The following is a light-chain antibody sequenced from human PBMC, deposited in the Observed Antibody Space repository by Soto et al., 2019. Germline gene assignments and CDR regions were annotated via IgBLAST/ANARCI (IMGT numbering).Light chain of an antibody. V-gene: IGKV1-39*01. J-gene: IGKJ4*01. CDR3: QQSYSTPLT. Sequence: DIQMTQSPSTLSASVGDRVTTTCRSSQSISSWLAWYQQKPGKAPNLLIYGASSLQSGVPSRFRGSGSGTEFTLTIRSLQPEDFATYYCQQSYSTPLTFGGGTKVDIK. CDR1: QSISSW. CDR2: GAS.